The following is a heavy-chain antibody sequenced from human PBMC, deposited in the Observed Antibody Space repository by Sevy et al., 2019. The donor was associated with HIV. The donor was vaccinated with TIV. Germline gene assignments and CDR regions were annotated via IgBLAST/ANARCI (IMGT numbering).Heavy chain of an antibody. V-gene: IGHV3-30-3*01. Sequence: GGSLRLSCAVSGFTFSSYAMHWVRQAPGKGLEWVAVISYDGSNKYYADSVKGRFTISRDNSKNTLYLQMNSLRAEDTAVYYCARPQEWLVPQYYFDYWGQGTLVTVSS. J-gene: IGHJ4*02. CDR3: ARPQEWLVPQYYFDY. CDR2: ISYDGSNK. CDR1: GFTFSSYA. D-gene: IGHD6-19*01.